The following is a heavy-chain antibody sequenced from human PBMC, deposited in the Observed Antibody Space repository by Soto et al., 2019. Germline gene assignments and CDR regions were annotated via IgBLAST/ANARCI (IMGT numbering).Heavy chain of an antibody. CDR2: ISGSGGTT. CDR1: GFTFSNYA. V-gene: IGHV3-23*01. D-gene: IGHD6-25*01. CDR3: AKFFVETGSNSGWPWSFHY. Sequence: EVHLLESGGGLVQPGRSLRLSCAASGFTFSNYAMSWVRQAPGQRLDWVSAISGSGGTTYYADSVKRRFTISRDNSKNTLLLQMNVLRAEHAAVDYWAKFFVETGSNSGWPWSFHYWGQGTVVTVSS. J-gene: IGHJ4*02.